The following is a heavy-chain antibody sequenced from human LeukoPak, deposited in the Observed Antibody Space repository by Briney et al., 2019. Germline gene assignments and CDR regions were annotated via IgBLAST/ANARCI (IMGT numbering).Heavy chain of an antibody. J-gene: IGHJ4*02. D-gene: IGHD3-22*01. CDR2: ISSNGGST. Sequence: GGSLRLSCSASGFTFSSYAMHWVRQAPGKGLEYVSAISSNGGSTYYADSAKGRFTISRDNSKNTLYLQMSSLRAEDTAVYYCVKDHYYDSSGYVYYFDYWGQGTLVTVSS. V-gene: IGHV3-64D*09. CDR3: VKDHYYDSSGYVYYFDY. CDR1: GFTFSSYA.